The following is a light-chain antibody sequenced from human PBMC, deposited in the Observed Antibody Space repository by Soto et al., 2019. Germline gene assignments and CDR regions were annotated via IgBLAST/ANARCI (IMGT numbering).Light chain of an antibody. V-gene: IGKV3-20*01. CDR1: QSVSSSY. J-gene: IGKJ1*01. Sequence: IVLTQSPGTLYLSPGERATLSCRASQSVSSSYLAWYQQNPGQNPRRLIYGASRRATVIPDRLSGSGSGTDVSLIISRHEPEEFAVYYCQQYGSSPQTFGQGTKVEIQ. CDR2: GAS. CDR3: QQYGSSPQT.